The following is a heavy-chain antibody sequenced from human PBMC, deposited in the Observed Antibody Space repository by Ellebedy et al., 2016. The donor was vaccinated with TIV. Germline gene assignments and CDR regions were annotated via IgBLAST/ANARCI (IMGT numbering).Heavy chain of an antibody. Sequence: GESLKISCAASGFIFSSYAMHWVRQAPGKGLEWVAVISYDGSNKYYADSVKGRFTISRDNSKNTLYLQMNSLRAEDTAVYYCARTSGTYCPHFDSWGQGTLVTVSS. CDR2: ISYDGSNK. CDR1: GFIFSSYA. D-gene: IGHD3-10*01. J-gene: IGHJ4*02. CDR3: ARTSGTYCPHFDS. V-gene: IGHV3-30-3*01.